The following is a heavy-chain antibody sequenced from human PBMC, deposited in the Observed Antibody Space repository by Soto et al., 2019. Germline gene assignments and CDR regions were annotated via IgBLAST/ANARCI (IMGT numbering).Heavy chain of an antibody. CDR3: ASRCSGGSCYRGAFDY. Sequence: QLQLQESGPGLVKPSETLSLTCTVSGGSISSSSYYWGWIRQPPGKGLEWIGSIYYSGSTYYNPSLKSRVTISVDTSKNQFSLKLSSVTAADTAVYYCASRCSGGSCYRGAFDYWSQGTLVTVSS. CDR2: IYYSGST. J-gene: IGHJ4*02. CDR1: GGSISSSSYY. V-gene: IGHV4-39*01. D-gene: IGHD2-15*01.